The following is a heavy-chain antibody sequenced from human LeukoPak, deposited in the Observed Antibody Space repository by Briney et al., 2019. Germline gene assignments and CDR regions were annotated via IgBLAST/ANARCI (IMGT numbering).Heavy chain of an antibody. D-gene: IGHD3-10*01. V-gene: IGHV4-39*01. CDR2: FYYSGSP. CDR3: ARHVGFITMVRGVINNNWFDP. Sequence: PSETLSLTCTVSGGSISSSSYYWGWIRQPPGKGLGWIGSFYYSGSPYYNPSLKSRVTISVDTSKKQFSLKLSSVTAADTAVYYCARHVGFITMVRGVINNNWFDPWGQGTLVTVSS. CDR1: GGSISSSSYY. J-gene: IGHJ5*02.